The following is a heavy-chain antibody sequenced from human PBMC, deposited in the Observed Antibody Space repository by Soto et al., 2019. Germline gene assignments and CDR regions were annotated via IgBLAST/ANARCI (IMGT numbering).Heavy chain of an antibody. CDR2: ISGSGSTI. J-gene: IGHJ4*02. CDR1: GFTFSSYE. V-gene: IGHV3-48*03. D-gene: IGHD2-2*01. CDR3: ARAPAGVVVPSATAY. Sequence: PGGSLRLSCAASGFTFSSYEINWVRQAPGRGLEWISYISGSGSTISYADSVKGRFTISRDNAKNSLYLQMNSLRAEDTAVYYCARAPAGVVVPSATAYWGQGT.